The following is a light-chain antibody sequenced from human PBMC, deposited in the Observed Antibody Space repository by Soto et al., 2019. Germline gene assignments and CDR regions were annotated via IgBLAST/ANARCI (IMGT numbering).Light chain of an antibody. CDR3: QQSYSTPH. Sequence: DIQVTQSPSSLSASVGDRVTITCRASQSISSYLNWYQQKPGKAPKLLIYAASSLQSGVPSRFSGSGSGTDFTLTISSLQPEDFATYYCQQSYSTPHFGGGTKVDI. J-gene: IGKJ4*01. V-gene: IGKV1-39*01. CDR2: AAS. CDR1: QSISSY.